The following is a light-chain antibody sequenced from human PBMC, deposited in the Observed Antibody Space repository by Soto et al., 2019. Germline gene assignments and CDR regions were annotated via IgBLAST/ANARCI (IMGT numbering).Light chain of an antibody. V-gene: IGLV2-14*03. CDR2: DVS. CDR3: SSYTSTRTLV. J-gene: IGLJ2*01. CDR1: SSDVGGYDY. Sequence: QSVLTQPASVSGSPGQSITISCTGTSSDVGGYDYVAWYQQHPGKAPKLMIYDVSNRPSGVSSRFFGSKSGNTASLIISGRQAEDEADYYCSSYTSTRTLVFGGGTKLAVL.